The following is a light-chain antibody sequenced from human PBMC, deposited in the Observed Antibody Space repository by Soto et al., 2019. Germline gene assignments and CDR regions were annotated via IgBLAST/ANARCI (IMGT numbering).Light chain of an antibody. Sequence: QSVLTQPASVSGSPGQSITISCTGTSSDVGGYNYVSWYQQHPGKAPKLMIYAVSNRPSGVSNRFSGSKSGNTASLTISGLQAEDVADYYCSSYTSSSTRVFGGGTKVTVL. CDR1: SSDVGGYNY. CDR2: AVS. V-gene: IGLV2-14*01. CDR3: SSYTSSSTRV. J-gene: IGLJ3*02.